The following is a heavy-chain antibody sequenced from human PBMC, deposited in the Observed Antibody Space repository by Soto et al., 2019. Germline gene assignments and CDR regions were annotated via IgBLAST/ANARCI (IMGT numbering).Heavy chain of an antibody. D-gene: IGHD2-15*01. CDR3: ASEWGDCGHGSCYLPFFDY. Sequence: QVQLQESGPGLVKPSQTLSLTCTVSGDSINSDYYYWSWIRQPPGKGLEWIGYISNSGSSYYSPSLESRVTISIDTSKNQFSLKLRSVTAADTAVSSCASEWGDCGHGSCYLPFFDYWGQGTLVTVSS. J-gene: IGHJ4*02. CDR1: GDSINSDYYY. V-gene: IGHV4-30-4*01. CDR2: ISNSGSS.